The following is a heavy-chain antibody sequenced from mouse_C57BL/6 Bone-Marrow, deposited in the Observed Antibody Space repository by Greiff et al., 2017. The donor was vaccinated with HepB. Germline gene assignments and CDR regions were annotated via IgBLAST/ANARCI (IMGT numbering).Heavy chain of an antibody. CDR2: IDPSDSET. V-gene: IGHV1-52*01. CDR3: ARSHYGSSRFAY. CDR1: GYTFTSYW. D-gene: IGHD1-1*01. J-gene: IGHJ3*01. Sequence: QVQLQQPGAELVRSGSSVKLSCKASGYTFTSYWMHWVKQRPIQGLEWIGNIDPSDSETHYNQKFKDKATLTVDKSSSTAYMQLSSLTSEDSAVYYCARSHYGSSRFAYWGQGTLVTVSA.